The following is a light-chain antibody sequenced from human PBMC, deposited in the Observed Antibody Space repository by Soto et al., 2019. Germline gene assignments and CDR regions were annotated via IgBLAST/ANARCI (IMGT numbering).Light chain of an antibody. CDR3: QQYNSFSLT. V-gene: IGKV1-5*01. Sequence: DIQMTQSPSTLSASVGDSVTITCRASQSITIWLAWYQQKPGKAPKLLIYDASSLEGGVPSRFSGSGSGTEFTLTISGLQPDDFATYYCQQYNSFSLTFGQGTKVETK. CDR1: QSITIW. J-gene: IGKJ1*01. CDR2: DAS.